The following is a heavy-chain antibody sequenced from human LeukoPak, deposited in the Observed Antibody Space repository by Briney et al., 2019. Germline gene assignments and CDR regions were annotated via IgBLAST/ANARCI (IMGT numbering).Heavy chain of an antibody. Sequence: GGSLRLSCAASGFTFSSYWMSWVRQAPGKGLEWVANIKQDGSEKYYVDSVKGRFTISRDNPKNTLNLQINSLRAEDTAVYYCARARKTLGGIDVWGQGTTVIVSS. CDR1: GFTFSSYW. CDR3: ARARKTLGGIDV. J-gene: IGHJ6*02. D-gene: IGHD1-14*01. V-gene: IGHV3-7*01. CDR2: IKQDGSEK.